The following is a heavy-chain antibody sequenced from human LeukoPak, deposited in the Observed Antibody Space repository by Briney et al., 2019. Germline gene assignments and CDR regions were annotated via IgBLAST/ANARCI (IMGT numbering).Heavy chain of an antibody. CDR2: IGGNVSST. V-gene: IGHV3-23*01. CDR3: AKDIYGDYGGFDY. CDR1: GFTFGTYA. J-gene: IGHJ4*02. Sequence: GGSLRLSCAASGFTFGTYAMSWVRQAPGKGLEWVSGIGGNVSSTYYADSVKGRFTVSRDNSKNTLYLQMNSLRAEDTAVYYCAKDIYGDYGGFDYWGQGTLVTVSS. D-gene: IGHD4-17*01.